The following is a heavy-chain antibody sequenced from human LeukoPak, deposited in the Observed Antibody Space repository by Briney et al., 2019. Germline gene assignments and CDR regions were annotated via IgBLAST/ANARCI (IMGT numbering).Heavy chain of an antibody. CDR2: IKSKTDGGTT. J-gene: IGHJ4*02. V-gene: IGHV3-15*01. D-gene: IGHD2-15*01. CDR1: GFTFSNAW. Sequence: GGSLRLSCAASGFTFSNAWMSWVRQAPGKGLEWVGRIKSKTDGGTTDYAAPVKGRFTISRDDSKNTLYLQMNSLKTEDTAVYYCTLTAGYCSGGSCYGYWDQGTLVTVSS. CDR3: TLTAGYCSGGSCYGY.